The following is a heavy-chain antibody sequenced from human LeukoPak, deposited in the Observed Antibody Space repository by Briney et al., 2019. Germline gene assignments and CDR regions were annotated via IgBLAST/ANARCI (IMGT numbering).Heavy chain of an antibody. Sequence: GGSLRLSCAASGFTFSSAWMSWVRQAPGKGLEWVGRIKSKTDGGTTDYAAPVKGRFTISRDDSKNTLYLQMNSLKTEDTAVYYCTTDLLVYNWNYDWFDPWGQGTLVTVSS. D-gene: IGHD1-7*01. V-gene: IGHV3-15*01. CDR2: IKSKTDGGTT. J-gene: IGHJ5*02. CDR1: GFTFSSAW. CDR3: TTDLLVYNWNYDWFDP.